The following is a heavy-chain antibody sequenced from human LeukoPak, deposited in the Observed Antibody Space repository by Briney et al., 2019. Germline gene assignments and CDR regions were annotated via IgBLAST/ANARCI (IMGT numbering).Heavy chain of an antibody. CDR2: ISGSGGST. J-gene: IGHJ3*02. CDR1: GFTFSNYW. CDR3: AKENTGYSYGDAFDI. V-gene: IGHV3-23*01. Sequence: GGSLRLSCAASGFTFSNYWMNWVRQAPGKGLEWVSAISGSGGSTYYADSVKGRFTISRDNSKNTLYLQMNSLRAEDTAVYYCAKENTGYSYGDAFDIWGQGTMVTVSS. D-gene: IGHD5-18*01.